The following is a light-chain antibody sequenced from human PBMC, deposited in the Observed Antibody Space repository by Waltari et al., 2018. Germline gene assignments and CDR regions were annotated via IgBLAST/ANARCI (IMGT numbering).Light chain of an antibody. Sequence: DIQMTQSPSSVSASVGDRVTITCRASQAISSWLAWYQQKPGKAPKLRIYAAASLQSGVPSRFSGSGFGTDFTLTISSLQPEDFATYFCQQFDTFPLTFGQGTRLEIK. CDR3: QQFDTFPLT. CDR2: AAA. CDR1: QAISSW. J-gene: IGKJ5*01. V-gene: IGKV1-12*01.